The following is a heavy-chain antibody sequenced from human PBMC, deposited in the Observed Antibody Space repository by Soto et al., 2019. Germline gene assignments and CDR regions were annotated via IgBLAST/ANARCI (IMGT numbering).Heavy chain of an antibody. D-gene: IGHD2-2*01. Sequence: GGSLRLSCAASGFTFSDYYMSWIRQAPGKGLEWVSYISSSGSTIYYADSVKGRFTISRDNAKNSLYLQMNSLRAEDTAVYYCASGPAVNYYYYYMDVWGKGTTVTVSS. J-gene: IGHJ6*03. CDR3: ASGPAVNYYYYYMDV. CDR2: ISSSGSTI. CDR1: GFTFSDYY. V-gene: IGHV3-11*01.